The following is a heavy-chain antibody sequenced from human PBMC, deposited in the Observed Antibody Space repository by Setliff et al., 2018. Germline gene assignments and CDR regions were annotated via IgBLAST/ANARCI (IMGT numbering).Heavy chain of an antibody. CDR2: FDPEVGET. CDR3: ATLAFTYYYDSSGYYPHDY. V-gene: IGHV1-24*01. J-gene: IGHJ4*02. Sequence: ASVKVSCKVSGYTLTELSMHWVRQAPGKGLEWMGGFDPEVGETIYAQKFQGRVTMTEDTSTDTAYMELSSLRSEDTAVYYCATLAFTYYYDSSGYYPHDYWGQGTLVTVSS. CDR1: GYTLTELS. D-gene: IGHD3-22*01.